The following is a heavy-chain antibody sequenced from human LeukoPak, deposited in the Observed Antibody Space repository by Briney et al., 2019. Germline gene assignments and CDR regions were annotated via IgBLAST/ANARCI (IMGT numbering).Heavy chain of an antibody. J-gene: IGHJ4*02. D-gene: IGHD6-19*01. V-gene: IGHV3-23*01. CDR2: ISAGADVI. CDR1: GFSFRDYP. CDR3: ARVPGSSGWHDY. Sequence: PGGSLRLSCEAAGFSFRDYPMGWVRRASGKRLEWVSGISAGADVIFYADPVKGRFTISRDNSQNTLYLQMNSLRVEDTAVYYCARVPGSSGWHDYWGPGTLVTVSS.